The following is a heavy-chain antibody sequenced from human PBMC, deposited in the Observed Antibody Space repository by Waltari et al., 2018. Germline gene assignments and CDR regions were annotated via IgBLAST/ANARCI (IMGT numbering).Heavy chain of an antibody. CDR2: ISSSSSYI. Sequence: EVQLVESGGGLVKPGGSLRPSCAASGLTLSSYSMNWVRQAPGKGLEWVPSISSSSSYIYYADSVKGRFTISRDNAKNSLYLQMNSLRAEDTAVYYCARVIVAARRPDAFDIWGQGTMVTVSS. D-gene: IGHD6-6*01. CDR1: GLTLSSYS. V-gene: IGHV3-21*01. J-gene: IGHJ3*02. CDR3: ARVIVAARRPDAFDI.